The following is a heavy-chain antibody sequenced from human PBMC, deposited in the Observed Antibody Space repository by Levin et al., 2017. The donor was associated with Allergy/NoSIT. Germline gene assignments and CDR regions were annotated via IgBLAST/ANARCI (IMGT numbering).Heavy chain of an antibody. CDR1: GGSISSSSYY. D-gene: IGHD4-17*01. V-gene: IGHV4-39*01. Sequence: TTSETLSLTCTVSGGSISSSSYYWGWIRQPPGKGLEWIGSIYYSGSTYYNPSLKSRVTISVDTSKNQFSLKLSSVTAADTAVYYCARLSDPDYGDYYFDYWGQGTLVTVSS. CDR3: ARLSDPDYGDYYFDY. J-gene: IGHJ4*02. CDR2: IYYSGST.